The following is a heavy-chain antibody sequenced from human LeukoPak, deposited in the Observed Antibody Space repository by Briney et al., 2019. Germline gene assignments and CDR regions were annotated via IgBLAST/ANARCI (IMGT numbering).Heavy chain of an antibody. J-gene: IGHJ4*02. V-gene: IGHV4-4*07. Sequence: PSETLSLTCTVSGGSINSYYWSWIRQPAWKGLEWIGRIYTSGRTNYNPSLKSRVTMSVDTSKNQFSLDLSSVTAADTAVYYCASGDYFDYWDQGTLVTVSS. CDR2: IYTSGRT. CDR3: ASGDYFDY. CDR1: GGSINSYY.